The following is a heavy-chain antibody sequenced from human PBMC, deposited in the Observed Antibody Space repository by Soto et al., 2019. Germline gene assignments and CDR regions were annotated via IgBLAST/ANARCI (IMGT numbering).Heavy chain of an antibody. CDR3: ARGALTLTYYYDSSGYYYRDI. J-gene: IGHJ3*02. Sequence: SVKVSCKASGGTFSSYAISWVRQAPGQGLEWMGGIIPIFGTANYAQKFQGRVTITADESTSTAYMELSSLRSEDTAVYYCARGALTLTYYYDSSGYYYRDIWGQGTMVTVSS. CDR2: IIPIFGTA. D-gene: IGHD3-22*01. V-gene: IGHV1-69*13. CDR1: GGTFSSYA.